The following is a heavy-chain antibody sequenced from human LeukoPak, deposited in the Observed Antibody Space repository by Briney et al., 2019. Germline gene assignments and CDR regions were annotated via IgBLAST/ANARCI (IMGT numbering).Heavy chain of an antibody. J-gene: IGHJ5*02. CDR3: GGMGWWYNWFVP. V-gene: IGHV4-34*01. CDR2: INHSGST. CDR1: GGSFSGYY. D-gene: IGHD2-15*01. Sequence: SETLSLTCAVYGGSFSGYYWSWIRQPPGKGLEWIGEINHSGSTNYNPSLKSRVTIPVDTSKRQCSVMLGSVTAADAGVYYCGGMGWWYNWFVPWGEGTLVTVSS.